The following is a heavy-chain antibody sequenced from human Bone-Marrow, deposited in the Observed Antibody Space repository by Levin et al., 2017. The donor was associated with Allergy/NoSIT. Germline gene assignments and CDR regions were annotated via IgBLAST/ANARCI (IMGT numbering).Heavy chain of an antibody. D-gene: IGHD4-17*01. CDR1: GYTFTSYY. CDR2: INPSGGST. J-gene: IGHJ4*02. V-gene: IGHV1-46*01. Sequence: ASVKVSCKASGYTFTSYYMHWVRQAPGQGLEWMGIINPSGGSTSYAQKFQGRVTMTRDTSTSTVYMELSSLRSEDTAVYYCARDLRRYDYGDYLWYWGQGTLVTVSS. CDR3: ARDLRRYDYGDYLWY.